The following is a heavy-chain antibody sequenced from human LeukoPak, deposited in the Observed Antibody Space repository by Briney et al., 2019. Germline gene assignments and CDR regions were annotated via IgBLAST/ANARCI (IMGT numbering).Heavy chain of an antibody. CDR2: IYYSGST. CDR3: GRAPSAWQQFAY. D-gene: IGHD6-13*01. J-gene: IGHJ4*02. CDR1: GGSVSSGSYY. V-gene: IGHV4-61*01. Sequence: KPSETLSLTCTVSGGSVSSGSYYWSWIRQPPGKGLEWIGYIYYSGSTNYNPSLKSRVTISVDTSKNQFSLKLSSVTAADTAVYYCGRAPSAWQQFAYWGQGTLVTVSS.